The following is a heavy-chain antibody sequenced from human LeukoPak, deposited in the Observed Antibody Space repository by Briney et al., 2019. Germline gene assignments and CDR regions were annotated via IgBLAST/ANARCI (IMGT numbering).Heavy chain of an antibody. CDR2: IYYSRST. CDR1: GGSISSYN. D-gene: IGHD2-2*01. Sequence: SETLSLTCTVSGGSISSYNWSWLRPPPGKGLEWIGHIYYSRSTNYHPSLKSRDAISVDTSKNQFSLKLSSVAAADTAVYYCARSAHCSSTSCYHDAFDIWGQGTMVTVSS. CDR3: ARSAHCSSTSCYHDAFDI. V-gene: IGHV4-59*01. J-gene: IGHJ3*02.